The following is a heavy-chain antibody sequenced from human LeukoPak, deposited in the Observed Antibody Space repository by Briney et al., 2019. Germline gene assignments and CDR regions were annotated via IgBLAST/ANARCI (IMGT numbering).Heavy chain of an antibody. CDR2: FYYSGST. V-gene: IGHV4-59*12. CDR1: GDSISTYY. J-gene: IGHJ4*02. D-gene: IGHD3-10*01. CDR3: ARAKLWFGELFAPHFDY. Sequence: SETLSLTCTVSGDSISTYYWSWIRQPPGKGLEWVGYFYYSGSTYYNPSLKSRVTISVDTSKNQFSLKLSSVTAADTAVYYCARAKLWFGELFAPHFDYWGQGTLVTVSS.